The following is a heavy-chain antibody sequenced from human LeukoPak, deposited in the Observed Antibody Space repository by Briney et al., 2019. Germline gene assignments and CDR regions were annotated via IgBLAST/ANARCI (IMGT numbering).Heavy chain of an antibody. CDR1: GYSFTSYW. CDR2: IYPGDSDT. Sequence: GESLKISCKGSGYSFTSYWIGWVRQMPGKGLEWMGIIYPGDSDTRYSPSFQGQVTISADKSISTAYLQWSSLKASDTAMYYCARQFTRGYSGYDPFDYWGQGTLVTVSS. D-gene: IGHD5-12*01. V-gene: IGHV5-51*01. J-gene: IGHJ4*02. CDR3: ARQFTRGYSGYDPFDY.